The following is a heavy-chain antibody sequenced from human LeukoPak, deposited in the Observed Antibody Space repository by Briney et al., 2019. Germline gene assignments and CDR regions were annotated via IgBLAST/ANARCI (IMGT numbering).Heavy chain of an antibody. CDR1: GFTFSNAW. CDR2: NKRKTDGGTT. CDR3: ARGGDGYTLRY. J-gene: IGHJ4*02. V-gene: IGHV3-15*01. Sequence: PGGSLRLSCAASGFTFSNAWMSWVRQAPGKGLEWVGRNKRKTDGGTTDYAAPVKGRFTISRDNSKNTLYLQMGSLRTEDMAVYYCARGGDGYTLRYWGQGALVTVSS. D-gene: IGHD5-24*01.